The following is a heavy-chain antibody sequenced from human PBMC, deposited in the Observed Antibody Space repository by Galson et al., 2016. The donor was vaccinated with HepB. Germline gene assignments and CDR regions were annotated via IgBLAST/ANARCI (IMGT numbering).Heavy chain of an antibody. V-gene: IGHV3-33*06. J-gene: IGHJ4*02. Sequence: SLRLSCAASGFTFSTSGMHWGRQAPGKGLEWVAVIWYDGSKKYYADSVRGRFTISRDNSKNTLYLQMNSLKVEDTAVYYCAKGVMTTVVQKRYYFDYWGQGTLVTVSS. D-gene: IGHD4-23*01. CDR1: GFTFSTSG. CDR2: IWYDGSKK. CDR3: AKGVMTTVVQKRYYFDY.